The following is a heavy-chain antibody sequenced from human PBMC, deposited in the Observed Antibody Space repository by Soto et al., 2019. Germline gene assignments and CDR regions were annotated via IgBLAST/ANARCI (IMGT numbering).Heavy chain of an antibody. CDR2: INHSGST. CDR3: ARGHDSSGYYYADYYYYGMDV. D-gene: IGHD3-22*01. J-gene: IGHJ6*02. CDR1: VGSFSGYY. V-gene: IGHV4-34*01. Sequence: SETLSLTCAVYVGSFSGYYWSWIRQPPGKGLEWIGEINHSGSTNYNPSLKSRVTISVDTSKNQFSLKLSSVTAADTAVYYCARGHDSSGYYYADYYYYGMDVWGQGTTVTVSS.